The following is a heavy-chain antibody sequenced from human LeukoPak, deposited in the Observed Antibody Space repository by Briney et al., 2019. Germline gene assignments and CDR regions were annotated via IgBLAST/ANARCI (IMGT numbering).Heavy chain of an antibody. CDR1: GYTFTSHY. Sequence: ASVKVSCKASGYTFTSHYMHWVRQAPGQGLEWMGIIIPSGGATSYAQKFRGGVTMTRDTSTSTVYMELDSPRSEDTAIYYCAREGGSGSSTYHFDNWGQGTLVTVSS. CDR3: AREGGSGSSTYHFDN. V-gene: IGHV1-46*01. D-gene: IGHD3-10*01. J-gene: IGHJ4*02. CDR2: IIPSGGAT.